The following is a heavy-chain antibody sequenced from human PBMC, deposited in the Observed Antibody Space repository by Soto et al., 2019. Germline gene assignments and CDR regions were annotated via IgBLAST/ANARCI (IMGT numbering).Heavy chain of an antibody. CDR1: GFTFSSYW. CDR3: TGYCSGGSCYSGGDHYYYYYMDV. Sequence: QPGGSLRLSCAASGFTFSSYWMSWVRQAPGKGLEWVANIKQDGSEKYYVDSVKGRFTISRDNAKNSLYLQMNSLRAEDTAVYYCTGYCSGGSCYSGGDHYYYYYMDVWGKGTTVTVSS. V-gene: IGHV3-7*01. J-gene: IGHJ6*03. CDR2: IKQDGSEK. D-gene: IGHD2-15*01.